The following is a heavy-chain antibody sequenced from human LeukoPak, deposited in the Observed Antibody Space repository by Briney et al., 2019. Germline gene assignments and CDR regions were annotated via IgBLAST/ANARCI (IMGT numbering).Heavy chain of an antibody. V-gene: IGHV3-13*04. CDR1: GFTLSSYW. D-gene: IGHD5-18*01. J-gene: IGHJ4*02. CDR2: VGPGGDT. Sequence: GWSLRLSCAASGFTLSSYWMHWVRQPTAKGLEWVSGVGPGGDTYYAGSVNGRFTISRDNSKNTLYLQINSLRAEDTAMYYCAKEENTAANWWGQGTLVTVSS. CDR3: AKEENTAANW.